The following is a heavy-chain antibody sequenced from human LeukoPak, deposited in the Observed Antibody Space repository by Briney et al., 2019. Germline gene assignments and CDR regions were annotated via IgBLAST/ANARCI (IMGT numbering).Heavy chain of an antibody. V-gene: IGHV3-21*01. J-gene: IGHJ4*02. D-gene: IGHD5-18*01. CDR1: GFTFSSYS. Sequence: GGSLRLSCAASGFTFSSYSMNWVRQAPGKGLEWVSSISATSNYIYYADSVKGRFTISRDNAKNSLYLQMNSLRAEDTAVYYCARDTSGYTFDDWGGGTPVSVSS. CDR3: ARDTSGYTFDD. CDR2: ISATSNYI.